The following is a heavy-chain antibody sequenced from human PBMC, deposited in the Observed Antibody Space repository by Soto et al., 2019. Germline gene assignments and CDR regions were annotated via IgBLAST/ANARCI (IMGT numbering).Heavy chain of an antibody. J-gene: IGHJ5*02. CDR2: IYYSGST. Sequence: PSETLSLTCIVSGGSLSGYCWSWIRQTPGKALEWIGYIYYSGSTNYNPSLKSRVTISVDTSKNQFSLKLSSVAAADTAVYYCARGHYDFWSGYANNWFDPWGQGTLVTVSS. CDR1: GGSLSGYC. D-gene: IGHD3-3*01. CDR3: ARGHYDFWSGYANNWFDP. V-gene: IGHV4-59*01.